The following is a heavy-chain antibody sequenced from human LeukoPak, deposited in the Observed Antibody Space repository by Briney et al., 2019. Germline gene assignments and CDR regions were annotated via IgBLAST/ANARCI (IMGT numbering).Heavy chain of an antibody. J-gene: IGHJ4*02. CDR1: GGSISSSSAY. V-gene: IGHV4-39*07. CDR2: IYHSGST. D-gene: IGHD6-19*01. CDR3: ARYVLYSSGWYFDY. Sequence: PSETLSLTCTVSGGSISSSSAYWGWIRQPPGKGLEWIGSIYHSGSTYYNPSLKSRVTISVDTSQKQFSLKMSSVTAADTAVYYCARYVLYSSGWYFDYWDQGTLVTVSS.